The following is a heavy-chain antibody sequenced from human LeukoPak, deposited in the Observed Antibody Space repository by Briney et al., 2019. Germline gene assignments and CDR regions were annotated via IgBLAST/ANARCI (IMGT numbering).Heavy chain of an antibody. CDR1: GFTVSSNY. J-gene: IGHJ4*02. Sequence: GGSLRLSCAVSGFTVSSNYMTWVRQAPGKGLEWVSSISSSSSYIYYADSVKGRFTISRDNSKNTLYLQMNSLRAEDTAVYYCARDRFAYGSGSYFDYWGQGTLVTVSS. CDR3: ARDRFAYGSGSYFDY. V-gene: IGHV3-21*01. D-gene: IGHD3-10*01. CDR2: ISSSSSYI.